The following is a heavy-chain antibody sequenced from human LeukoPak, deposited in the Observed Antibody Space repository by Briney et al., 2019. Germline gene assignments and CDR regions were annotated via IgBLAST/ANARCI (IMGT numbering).Heavy chain of an antibody. Sequence: PGGSLRLSCVASGFTLTSYWMHWVRQAPGKGLVWVSRINSDGSSTNYADSVKGRFTISRDNAKNTLYLQMNSLRAEDTAVYYCAREGQYSSGWYYFDYWGQGTLVTVSS. J-gene: IGHJ4*02. CDR2: INSDGSST. D-gene: IGHD6-19*01. V-gene: IGHV3-74*01. CDR1: GFTLTSYW. CDR3: AREGQYSSGWYYFDY.